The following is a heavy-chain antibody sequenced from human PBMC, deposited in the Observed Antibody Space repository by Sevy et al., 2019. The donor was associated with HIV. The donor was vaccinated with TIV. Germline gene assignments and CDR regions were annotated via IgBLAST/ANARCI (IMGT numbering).Heavy chain of an antibody. CDR3: AKDLRTGYYDSSGYHAPPGEVGPFDY. CDR1: GFIFSSYA. Sequence: GGSLRLSCAASGFIFSSYAMSWVRQGPGKGLEWVSLISNSGGGTYYADSVKGRFTISRDNSKNTLYLQMNSLRAEDTAVYYCAKDLRTGYYDSSGYHAPPGEVGPFDYWGQGTLVTVSS. D-gene: IGHD3-22*01. V-gene: IGHV3-23*01. J-gene: IGHJ4*02. CDR2: ISNSGGGT.